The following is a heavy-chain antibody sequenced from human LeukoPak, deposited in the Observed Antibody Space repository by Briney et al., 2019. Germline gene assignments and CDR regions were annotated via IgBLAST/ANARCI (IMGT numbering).Heavy chain of an antibody. V-gene: IGHV5-51*01. D-gene: IGHD3-9*01. Sequence: GESLKISCKGSGYSFTSYWIGWARQMPGKGLEWMGIIYPGDSDTRYSPSFQGQVTISADKSISTAYLQWSSLKASDTAMYYCARLTYDILTGHSDAFDIWGQGTMVTDSS. CDR3: ARLTYDILTGHSDAFDI. CDR2: IYPGDSDT. J-gene: IGHJ3*02. CDR1: GYSFTSYW.